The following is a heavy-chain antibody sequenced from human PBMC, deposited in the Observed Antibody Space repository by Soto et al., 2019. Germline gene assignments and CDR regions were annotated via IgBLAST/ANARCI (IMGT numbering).Heavy chain of an antibody. V-gene: IGHV4-39*07. D-gene: IGHD6-6*01. CDR1: GGSISSSSYY. J-gene: IGHJ6*02. Sequence: SETLSLTCTVSGGSISSSSYYWGWIRQPPGKGLEWIGSIYYSGSTYYNPSLKSRVTISVDTSKNQFSLKLSSVTAADTAVYYCARELARGIAARRGMDVWGQGTTVTVSS. CDR3: ARELARGIAARRGMDV. CDR2: IYYSGST.